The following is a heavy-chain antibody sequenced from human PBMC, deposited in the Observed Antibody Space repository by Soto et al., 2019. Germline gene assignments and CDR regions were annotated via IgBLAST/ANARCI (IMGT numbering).Heavy chain of an antibody. CDR2: IYYTGST. CDR1: GGSISSYY. Sequence: PSETLSLTCTVSGGSISSYYWSWIRQPPGKGLEWIGYIYYTGSTNYNPSLKSRVTISVDTSNNQFSLKLSSVTAADTAVYHCAIVSFSVVRFDHWCHASLFTVPS. D-gene: IGHD2-15*01. CDR3: AIVSFSVVRFDH. V-gene: IGHV4-59*01. J-gene: IGHJ4*01.